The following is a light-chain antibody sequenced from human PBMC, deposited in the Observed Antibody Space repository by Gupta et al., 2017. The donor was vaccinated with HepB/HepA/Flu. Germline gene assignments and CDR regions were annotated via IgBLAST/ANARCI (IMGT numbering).Light chain of an antibody. Sequence: EIVLTQSPATLSLSPGERATLSCRASQSVSSYLTWYQQKPGQAPRLLIYAASSRATGIPARFSGSGSGTDFTLTISSLEPEDFAVYYCQQRSNWQLTFGGGTKVEIK. CDR3: QQRSNWQLT. J-gene: IGKJ4*01. CDR2: AAS. V-gene: IGKV3-11*01. CDR1: QSVSSY.